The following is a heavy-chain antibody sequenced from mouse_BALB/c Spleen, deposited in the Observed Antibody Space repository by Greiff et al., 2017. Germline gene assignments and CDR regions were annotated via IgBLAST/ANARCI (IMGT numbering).Heavy chain of an antibody. J-gene: IGHJ2*01. CDR2: ISSGSSTI. V-gene: IGHV5-17*02. Sequence: EVKLMESGGGLVQPGGSRKLSCAASGFTFSSFGMHWVRQAPEKGLEWVAYISSGSSTIYYADTVKGRFTISRDNPKNTLFLQMTSLRSEDTAMYYCARKDYGSSFYSFDYWGQGTTLTVSS. CDR1: GFTFSSFG. CDR3: ARKDYGSSFYSFDY. D-gene: IGHD1-1*01.